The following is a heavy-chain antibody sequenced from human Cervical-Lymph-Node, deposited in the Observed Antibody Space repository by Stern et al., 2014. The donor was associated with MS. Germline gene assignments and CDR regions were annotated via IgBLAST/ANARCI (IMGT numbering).Heavy chain of an antibody. CDR3: ARERGMSSNGHFDAYDI. V-gene: IGHV3-66*02. CDR1: GFTVTTNH. CDR2: IYTDGGT. D-gene: IGHD3-22*01. J-gene: IGHJ3*02. Sequence: VQLVESGGGLVQPGGSLRLSCAASGFTVTTNHMHWVRQAPGKGLEWVSFIYTDGGTYYADSVRGRFTISRDSSKDTLYLQMDSLGAEDTAVYYCARERGMSSNGHFDAYDIWGQGTMVTISS.